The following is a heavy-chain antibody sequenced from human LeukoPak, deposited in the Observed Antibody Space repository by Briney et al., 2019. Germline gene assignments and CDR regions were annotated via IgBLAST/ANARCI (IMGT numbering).Heavy chain of an antibody. CDR1: GFTFSSYA. V-gene: IGHV3-30*04. D-gene: IGHD3-22*01. CDR3: ARDQGSGYQPLYYFDY. J-gene: IGHJ4*02. CDR2: ISYDGSNK. Sequence: GGSLRLSCAASGFTFSSYAMHWVRQAPGKGLEGVAVISYDGSNKYYADSVKGRFTISRDNSKNTLYLQMNSLRAEDTAVYYCARDQGSGYQPLYYFDYWGQGTLVTVSS.